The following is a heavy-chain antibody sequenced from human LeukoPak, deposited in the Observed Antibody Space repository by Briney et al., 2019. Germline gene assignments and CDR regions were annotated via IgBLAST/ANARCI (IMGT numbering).Heavy chain of an antibody. V-gene: IGHV3-13*01. J-gene: IGHJ4*02. CDR3: ARDTGYDSSGYTPLGSAPDY. CDR1: GFTFSNYD. Sequence: LGGSLRLSCAASGFTFSNYDMHWVRQATGKGLEWVSVIGIAGDTYYPGSVKDRFTISRDNAKNSLYLQTNSLRAEDTAVYYCARDTGYDSSGYTPLGSAPDYWGQGTLVTVSS. CDR2: IGIAGDT. D-gene: IGHD3-22*01.